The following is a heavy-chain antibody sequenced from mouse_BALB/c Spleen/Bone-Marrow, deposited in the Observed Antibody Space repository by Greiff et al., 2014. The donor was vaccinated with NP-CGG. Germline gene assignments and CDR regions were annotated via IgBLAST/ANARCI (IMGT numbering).Heavy chain of an antibody. CDR3: AKNGYDAMDY. CDR1: GFSLTTFG. Sequence: QVQLKESGPGLVAPSQSLSITCTVSGFSLTTFGVDWVRQPPGKGLEWLGVIWADGSKSYNSALMSRLSIRKDNSRSQVFLKMNSLQTDDTAMYYCAKNGYDAMDYWGQGTSVTVSS. V-gene: IGHV2-9*01. CDR2: IWADGSK. J-gene: IGHJ4*01.